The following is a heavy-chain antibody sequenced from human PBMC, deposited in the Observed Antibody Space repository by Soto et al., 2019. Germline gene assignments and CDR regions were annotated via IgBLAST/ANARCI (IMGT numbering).Heavy chain of an antibody. CDR2: LFWDDTR. CDR3: AHYTTDTYFDV. V-gene: IGHV2-5*02. CDR1: GFYFYTGGVG. J-gene: IGHJ6*04. Sequence: QITLKESSPTLGKPTQTLTLTCSFSGFYFYTGGVGVGWIRQAPGKALEWLALLFWDDTRRYNPSRKNSLTIAKDTSENQVVLTVTDMGPVDTGTYFRAHYTTDTYFDVWGKGATVTLSS. D-gene: IGHD1-1*01.